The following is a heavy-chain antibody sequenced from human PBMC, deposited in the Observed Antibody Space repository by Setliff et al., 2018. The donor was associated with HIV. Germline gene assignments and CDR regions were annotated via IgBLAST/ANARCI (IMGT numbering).Heavy chain of an antibody. D-gene: IGHD4-17*01. Sequence: SETLSLTCIVSNGSISNNYWNWIRQPPGKGLEWIGSIYFTGSSDNNPSLKSRVTLSVDTSKHQFSLKLSSVTAADTAVYYCARVQMAYAAFDVWGQGTMVTVSS. J-gene: IGHJ3*01. CDR3: ARVQMAYAAFDV. CDR1: NGSISNNY. CDR2: IYFTGSS. V-gene: IGHV4-59*01.